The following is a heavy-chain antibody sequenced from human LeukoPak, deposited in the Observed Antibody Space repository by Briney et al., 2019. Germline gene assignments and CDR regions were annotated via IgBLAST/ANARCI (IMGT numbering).Heavy chain of an antibody. J-gene: IGHJ3*02. CDR2: ISSSSSYI. Sequence: GGSLRLSCAASGFTFSSYSMNWVRQAPGKGLDWVSSISSSSSYIYYADSVKGRFTISRDNAKNSLYLQMNSLRAEDTAVYYCARIQLVRAFDIWGQGTMVTVSS. D-gene: IGHD6-6*01. CDR3: ARIQLVRAFDI. CDR1: GFTFSSYS. V-gene: IGHV3-21*01.